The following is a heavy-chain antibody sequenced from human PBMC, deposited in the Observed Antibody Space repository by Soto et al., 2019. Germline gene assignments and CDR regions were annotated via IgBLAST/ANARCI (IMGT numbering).Heavy chain of an antibody. V-gene: IGHV2-5*02. J-gene: IGHJ3*02. CDR3: AHRRKWNDAFDI. Sequence: QITLKESGPTLVKPTQTLTLTCTFSGFSLSTSGVGVGWIRQPPGKALEWLALIYWDDDKRYSPSLKSRLTIXKXXSKNQVVLTMTNMDPVDTATYYCAHRRKWNDAFDIWGQGTMVTVSS. CDR2: IYWDDDK. CDR1: GFSLSTSGVG. D-gene: IGHD1-1*01.